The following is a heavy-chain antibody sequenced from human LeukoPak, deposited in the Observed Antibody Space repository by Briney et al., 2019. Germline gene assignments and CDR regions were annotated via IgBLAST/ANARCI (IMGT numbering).Heavy chain of an antibody. CDR1: GFTFSSYS. CDR3: ARDGGGPYCGGDCYSTSDFDY. D-gene: IGHD2-21*02. J-gene: IGHJ4*02. Sequence: GGSLRLSCAASGFTFSSYSMNWVRQAPGKGLEWVSSISSSSSYIYYADSVKGRFTISRDNAKNSLYLQMNSLRAEDTAVYYCARDGGGPYCGGDCYSTSDFDYWGQGTLVTVSS. CDR2: ISSSSSYI. V-gene: IGHV3-21*01.